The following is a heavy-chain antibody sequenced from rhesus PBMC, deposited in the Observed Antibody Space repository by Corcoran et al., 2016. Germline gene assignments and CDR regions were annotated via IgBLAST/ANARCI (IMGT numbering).Heavy chain of an antibody. CDR1: GDSISGDKW. Sequence: QVQLQESGPGLVKPSETLSLTFAVFGDSISGDKWWSWIRPPPGQGMEWIGYINGNTDSTHYNPSLRSRVTLSTDTSKSQFSLILSSLSAADTAVYFCARHTPGGGGRTVRFDVWGPGILVTVSS. V-gene: IGHV4-65*01. D-gene: IGHD1-14*01. CDR3: ARHTPGGGGRTVRFDV. J-gene: IGHJ5-1*01. CDR2: INGNTDST.